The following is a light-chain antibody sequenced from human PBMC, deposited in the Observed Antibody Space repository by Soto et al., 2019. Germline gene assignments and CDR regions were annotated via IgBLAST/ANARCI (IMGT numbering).Light chain of an antibody. Sequence: EVVLTQSPATLSLSPGERATLSCRASKSVSTSLAWYQQRPGQAPRLLIFDASNRATGIPARFSGSGSGTDFTLTISSLESEDFAVYYCQQNSNWPLTFGGGTRVEIK. J-gene: IGKJ4*01. CDR3: QQNSNWPLT. V-gene: IGKV3-11*01. CDR1: KSVSTS. CDR2: DAS.